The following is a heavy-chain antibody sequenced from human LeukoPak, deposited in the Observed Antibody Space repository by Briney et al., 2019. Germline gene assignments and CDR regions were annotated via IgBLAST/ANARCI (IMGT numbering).Heavy chain of an antibody. D-gene: IGHD5-18*01. J-gene: IGHJ4*02. Sequence: GGSLRLSCAASGSTFSSYSMNWVRQAPGKGLEWVSSISSTSSYIYYADSVKGRFTISRDNAENSLYLQMNGLRVEDTAVYYCAGNLLRGYSYGSGDYWGQGTLVTVSS. CDR2: ISSTSSYI. V-gene: IGHV3-21*01. CDR3: AGNLLRGYSYGSGDY. CDR1: GSTFSSYS.